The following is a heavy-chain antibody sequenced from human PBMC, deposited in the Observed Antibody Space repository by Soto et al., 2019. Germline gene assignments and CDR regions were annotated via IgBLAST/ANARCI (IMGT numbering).Heavy chain of an antibody. Sequence: GGSLRLSCAASGFTFSSYGMHRVRQAPGKGLEWVAVISYDGSNKYYADSVKGRFTISRDNSKNTLYLQMNSLRAEDTAVYYCEKAGLRRQQWLTGVWGQGTTVTVSS. V-gene: IGHV3-30*18. D-gene: IGHD6-19*01. CDR1: GFTFSSYG. CDR2: ISYDGSNK. J-gene: IGHJ6*02. CDR3: EKAGLRRQQWLTGV.